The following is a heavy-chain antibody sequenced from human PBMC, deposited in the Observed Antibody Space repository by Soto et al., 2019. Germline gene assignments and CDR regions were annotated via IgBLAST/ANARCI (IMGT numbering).Heavy chain of an antibody. CDR2: INPSGGST. CDR3: ARVRRSNGYYYGY. J-gene: IGHJ4*02. D-gene: IGHD3-22*01. CDR1: GYTFTSYY. Sequence: ASVKVSCKASGYTFTSYYMLWVRQPPGHGLEWMGIINPSGGSTSYAQKFQGRVTMTRDTSTSTVYMELSSLRSEDTAVYYCARVRRSNGYYYGYWGQGTPVTVSS. V-gene: IGHV1-46*01.